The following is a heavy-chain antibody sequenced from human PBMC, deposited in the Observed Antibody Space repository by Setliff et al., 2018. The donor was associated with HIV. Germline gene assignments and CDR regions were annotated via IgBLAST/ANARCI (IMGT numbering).Heavy chain of an antibody. V-gene: IGHV4-39*07. CDR3: ARGYGGTYYSDSSGYYYKVDAFDI. CDR1: GGSISTSSFS. Sequence: SETLSLTCTVSGGSISTSSFSWGWVRQSPGRGLEWIGSIFYGGRTYYNPSLRSRLTMPVDTSKIQSSLELRSLTAADTAVYYCARGYGGTYYSDSSGYYYKVDAFDIWGQGTVVTV. J-gene: IGHJ3*02. CDR2: IFYGGRT. D-gene: IGHD3-22*01.